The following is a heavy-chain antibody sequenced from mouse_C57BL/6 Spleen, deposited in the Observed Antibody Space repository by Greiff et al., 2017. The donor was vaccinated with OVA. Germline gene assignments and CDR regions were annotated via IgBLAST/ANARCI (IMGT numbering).Heavy chain of an antibody. V-gene: IGHV1-18*01. CDR1: GYTFTDYN. CDR3: ARRGDGNYFAY. Sequence: VQLQQSGPELVKPGASVKIPCKASGYTFTDYNMDWVKQSHGKSLEWIGDINPNNGGTIYNQKFKGKATLTVDKSSSTAYMELRSLTSEDTAVYYCARRGDGNYFAYWGQGTLVTVSA. CDR2: INPNNGGT. D-gene: IGHD2-1*01. J-gene: IGHJ3*01.